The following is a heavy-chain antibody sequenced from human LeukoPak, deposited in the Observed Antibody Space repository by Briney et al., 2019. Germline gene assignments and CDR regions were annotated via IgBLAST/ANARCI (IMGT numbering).Heavy chain of an antibody. CDR2: INHSGST. CDR1: GGSFSGYC. D-gene: IGHD6-6*01. CDR3: AETSSSPGAFDI. Sequence: PSETLSLTCAVYGGSFSGYCWSWIRQPPGKGLEWIGEINHSGSTNYNPSLKSRVTISVDTSKNQFSLKLSSVTAADTAVYYCAETSSSPGAFDIWGQGTMVTVSS. V-gene: IGHV4-34*01. J-gene: IGHJ3*02.